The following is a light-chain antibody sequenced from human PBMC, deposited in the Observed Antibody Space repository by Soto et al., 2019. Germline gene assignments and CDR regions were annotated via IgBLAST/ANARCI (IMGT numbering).Light chain of an antibody. CDR3: QQYKNHLT. J-gene: IGKJ1*01. CDR1: QSVSIW. Sequence: DIQMTQSPSTLSASVGDRVTFTCRASQSVSIWLARYQQKPGKAPKLLISGASTLESGVPSRFSGSGSGTEFTLTISSLQPDDFATYYCQQYKNHLTFGQGTKV. CDR2: GAS. V-gene: IGKV1-5*01.